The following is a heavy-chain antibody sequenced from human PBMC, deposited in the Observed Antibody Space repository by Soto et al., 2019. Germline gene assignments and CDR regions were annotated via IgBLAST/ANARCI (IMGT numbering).Heavy chain of an antibody. D-gene: IGHD4-17*01. CDR3: SVYGYGVSAASY. V-gene: IGHV3-7*03. CDR1: GLILRDDW. Sequence: RGSLRLSCAGSGLILRDDWVSWVRQAGGKGLEWVANINQDGSERYYVDSVRGRFTISRDNVESSLYLQLNSLRPEDTAVYYCSVYGYGVSAASYCGKGTLVTVSS. CDR2: INQDGSER. J-gene: IGHJ4*02.